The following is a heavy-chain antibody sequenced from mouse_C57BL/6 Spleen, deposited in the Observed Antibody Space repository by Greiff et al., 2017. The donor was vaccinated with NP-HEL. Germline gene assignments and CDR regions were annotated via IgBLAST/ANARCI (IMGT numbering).Heavy chain of an antibody. CDR1: GYAFSSYW. CDR3: ARSGYYGSSPYYAMDY. V-gene: IGHV1-80*01. CDR2: IYPGDGDT. J-gene: IGHJ4*01. D-gene: IGHD1-1*01. Sequence: VQLQQSGAELVKPGASVKISCKASGYAFSSYWMNWVKQRPGKGLEWIGQIYPGDGDTNYNGKFKGKATLTADKSSSTAYMQLSSLTSEDSAVYCCARSGYYGSSPYYAMDYWGQGTSVTVSS.